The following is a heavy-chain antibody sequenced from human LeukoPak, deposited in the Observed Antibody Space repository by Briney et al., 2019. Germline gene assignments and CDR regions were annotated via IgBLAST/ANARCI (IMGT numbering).Heavy chain of an antibody. CDR1: GYTFTSYY. CDR2: INPSGGST. CDR3: ARDDYGGSPFDY. D-gene: IGHD4-23*01. J-gene: IGHJ4*02. Sequence: GASVKVPCKASGYTFTSYYMHWVRQAPGQGLEWMGIINPSGGSTSYAQKFQGRVTMTRDMSTSTVYMELSSLRSEDTAVYYCARDDYGGSPFDYWGQGTLVTVSS. V-gene: IGHV1-46*01.